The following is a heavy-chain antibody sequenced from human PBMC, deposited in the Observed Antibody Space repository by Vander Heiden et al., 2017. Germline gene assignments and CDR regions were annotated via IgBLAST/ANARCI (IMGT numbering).Heavy chain of an antibody. CDR2: INPKSGAT. D-gene: IGHD3-16*01. Sequence: QVQLVQSGAEVKKPGASVQVSCKASGYTFSDYYMHWVRQAPGQGLEWMGWINPKSGATNYGQNFQGRVTMTRDPSITTAYMELSRLRSDDTAVYYCARDPPGGLTPPDYWGQGTLVTVSS. V-gene: IGHV1-2*02. J-gene: IGHJ4*02. CDR3: ARDPPGGLTPPDY. CDR1: GYTFSDYY.